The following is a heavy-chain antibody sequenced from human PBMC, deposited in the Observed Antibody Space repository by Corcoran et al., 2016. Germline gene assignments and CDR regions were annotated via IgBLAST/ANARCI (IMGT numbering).Heavy chain of an antibody. CDR1: GFTFSGYA. J-gene: IGHJ4*02. D-gene: IGHD1-26*01. CDR3: AKDSGPSGSRYFDY. V-gene: IGHV3-23*01. Sequence: EVQLLESGGGLVQPGGSLRLSCAASGFTFSGYAMSWLRKAPGKGLEWVSAITGNDGSTTYADSVRGRFTISRDNSKNTLYLQMNSLRAADTALYYCAKDSGPSGSRYFDYWGQGTLVTVSS. CDR2: ITGNDGST.